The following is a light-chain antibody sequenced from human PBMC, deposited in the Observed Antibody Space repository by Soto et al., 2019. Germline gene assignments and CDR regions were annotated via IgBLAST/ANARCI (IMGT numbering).Light chain of an antibody. CDR2: GAS. CDR1: QSISRN. J-gene: IGKJ1*01. Sequence: EIVMTQSPPTLSVSPGGRATLSCRASQSISRNLAWFQQKPGQAPTLLIFGASTRAAGIPARFSGSGSGTEFTLTIHTLQPEDSATYYCLQVANFPRTFGQGTKVDIK. V-gene: IGKV3-15*01. CDR3: LQVANFPRT.